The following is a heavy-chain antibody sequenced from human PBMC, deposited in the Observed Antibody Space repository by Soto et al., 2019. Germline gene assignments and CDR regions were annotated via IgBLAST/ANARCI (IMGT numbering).Heavy chain of an antibody. J-gene: IGHJ4*02. CDR1: GLTLSRYW. CDR3: LAGETNYLDF. D-gene: IGHD3-10*01. V-gene: IGHV3-74*01. CDR2: INSDGGTT. Sequence: EVQLVESGGGLVQPGGSLRLSCAGSGLTLSRYWMHWVRQGPGKGLVWVSRINSDGGTTTYADSVKGRFTISRDNAKNTVDLGRNSLRAEDTAVYYCLAGETNYLDFWGQGSLVTVSS.